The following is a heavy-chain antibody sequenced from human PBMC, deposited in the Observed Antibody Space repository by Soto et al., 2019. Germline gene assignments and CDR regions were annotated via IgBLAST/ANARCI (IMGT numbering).Heavy chain of an antibody. CDR3: VLDSSGYYSNAITGDDAFDI. CDR1: GFTSSSYA. D-gene: IGHD3-22*01. CDR2: ISYDGSNK. J-gene: IGHJ3*02. V-gene: IGHV3-30-3*01. Sequence: PGGSLRLSCAASGFTSSSYAMHWVRQAPGKGLEWVAVISYDGSNKYYADSVKGQFTISRDNSKNTLYLQMNSLRAEDTAVYYCVLDSSGYYSNAITGDDAFDIWGQGTMVTVSS.